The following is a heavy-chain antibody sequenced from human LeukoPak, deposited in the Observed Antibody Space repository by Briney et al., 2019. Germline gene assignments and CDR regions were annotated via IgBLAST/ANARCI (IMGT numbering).Heavy chain of an antibody. V-gene: IGHV4-61*02. CDR1: GGSISSGYYY. CDR2: IYASGST. CDR3: AGSGGSSFDP. Sequence: SETLSLTCTVSGGSISSGYYYWNWIRQPAGKGLEWIGRIYASGSTNYNPSLKSRVTMSADTSRNHVSLTLNSVTAADTAVYYCAGSGGSSFDPWGQGTLVTVSS. D-gene: IGHD3-10*01. J-gene: IGHJ5*02.